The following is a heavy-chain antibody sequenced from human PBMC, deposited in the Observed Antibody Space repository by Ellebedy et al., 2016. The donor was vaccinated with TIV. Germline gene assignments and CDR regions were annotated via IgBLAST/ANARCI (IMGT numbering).Heavy chain of an antibody. V-gene: IGHV3-30*18. D-gene: IGHD3-9*01. J-gene: IGHJ6*02. CDR2: ISYDGNDK. Sequence: GGSLRLSCAASGFTFSSYGMHWVRQAPGKGLEWVAFISYDGNDKYYADSVKGRFSISRDNSENTLYVKMNTLRAEDTAVYYCAKEAYDIMTGSQMYGMDVWGQGTTVTVSS. CDR1: GFTFSSYG. CDR3: AKEAYDIMTGSQMYGMDV.